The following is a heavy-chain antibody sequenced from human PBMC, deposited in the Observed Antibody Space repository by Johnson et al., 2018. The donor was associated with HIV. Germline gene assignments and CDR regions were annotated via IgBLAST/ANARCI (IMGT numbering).Heavy chain of an antibody. V-gene: IGHV3-7*01. Sequence: VQLVESGGGLVQPGGSLRLSCAASGFTFSSYWMSWVRQAPGKGLEWVANIKQDGSEKYYVDSVKGRFTISRDNSKNTLYLQMNSLRAEDTAVYYCAKDIGTWWVLAGAFDIWGQGTMVTVSA. J-gene: IGHJ3*02. CDR1: GFTFSSYW. CDR3: AKDIGTWWVLAGAFDI. CDR2: IKQDGSEK. D-gene: IGHD1-26*01.